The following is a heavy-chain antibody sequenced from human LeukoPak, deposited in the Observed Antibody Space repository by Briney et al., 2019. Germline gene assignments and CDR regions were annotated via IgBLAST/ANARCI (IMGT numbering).Heavy chain of an antibody. CDR2: IYYSGST. V-gene: IGHV4-59*01. D-gene: IGHD2-2*01. CDR3: GRRYCSSTSCYFHFDY. Sequence: ASETLSLTCTVSGGSISSYYWSWIRQPPGKGLEWIGYIYYSGSTNYNPSLKRRVTISVDTSKKQFSLKQRYVTAAGRAVDYYGRRYCSSTSCYFHFDYWGQGTLVTVSS. J-gene: IGHJ4*02. CDR1: GGSISSYY.